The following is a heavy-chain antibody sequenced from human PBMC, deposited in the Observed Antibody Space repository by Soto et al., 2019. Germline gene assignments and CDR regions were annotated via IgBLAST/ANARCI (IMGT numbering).Heavy chain of an antibody. CDR1: GATFGNTA. Sequence: QVQLVQSGAEVKEPGSSVNVSCKTSGATFGNTAVTWVRQAPGQGLEWIGGIVPLFGTANYAQKFRGRVTITADESATPGSMMLTRLRTDDTAVYYCARDGDPGYSFWSGPLGGGRFAPWGQGTLVTVSS. V-gene: IGHV1-69*12. CDR3: ARDGDPGYSFWSGPLGGGRFAP. CDR2: IVPLFGTA. J-gene: IGHJ5*02. D-gene: IGHD3-3*01.